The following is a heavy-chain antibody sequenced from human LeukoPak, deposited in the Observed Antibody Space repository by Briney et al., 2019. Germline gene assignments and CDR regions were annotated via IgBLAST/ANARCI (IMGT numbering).Heavy chain of an antibody. CDR3: ARAREHPHFTPFDY. CDR1: GDSVSSNSAA. CDR2: TYYRSDWFR. J-gene: IGHJ4*02. Sequence: KCSQTLSLTCAISGDSVSSNSAAWSWIRQSPSRGLEWLGRTYYRSDWFRDFALSVQGRLTINADTSKNQFSLQLDSVTPEDTAVYYCARAREHPHFTPFDYWGQGILVIVSS. D-gene: IGHD1-26*01. V-gene: IGHV6-1*01.